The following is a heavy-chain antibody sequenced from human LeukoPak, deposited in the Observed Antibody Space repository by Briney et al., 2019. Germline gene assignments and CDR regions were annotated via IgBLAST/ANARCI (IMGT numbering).Heavy chain of an antibody. CDR2: ISYDGSNK. J-gene: IGHJ4*02. CDR1: GFTFSNYG. Sequence: PGRSLRLSCAASGFTFSNYGMHWVRQAPGKGLEWLAVISYDGSNKYYADSVKGRFTISRDNSKNTLYLQMNSLRAEDTAVYYCAKRQLGHIDCWGQGTLVIVSS. V-gene: IGHV3-30*18. CDR3: AKRQLGHIDC. D-gene: IGHD6-6*01.